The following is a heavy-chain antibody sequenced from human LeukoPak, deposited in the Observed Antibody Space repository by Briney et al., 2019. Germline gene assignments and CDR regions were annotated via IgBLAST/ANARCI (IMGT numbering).Heavy chain of an antibody. V-gene: IGHV3-30*02. CDR1: GFTFSSYG. CDR2: IWYDGSNK. Sequence: GGSLRLSCAASGFTFSSYGMHWVRQAPGKGLEWVAVIWYDGSNKYYADSVKGRFTISRDNSKNTLYLQMNSLRAEDTAVYYCAKDPAFWSGYYDYWGQGTLVTVSS. D-gene: IGHD3-3*01. CDR3: AKDPAFWSGYYDY. J-gene: IGHJ4*02.